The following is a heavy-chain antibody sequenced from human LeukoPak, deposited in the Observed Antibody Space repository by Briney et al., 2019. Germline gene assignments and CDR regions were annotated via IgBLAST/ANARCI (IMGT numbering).Heavy chain of an antibody. J-gene: IGHJ3*02. V-gene: IGHV3-48*03. CDR2: VCKSGGTM. CDR1: GFTFSSYE. CDR3: ATAVI. Sequence: PGGSLRLSCEASGFTFSSYEMNWFRQAPGKGLEGVSYVCKSGGTMKNVDSVKGRFTVSRDNAKNTLYVQMDSLSAGDTAVYYCATAVIRGRGTLVTVSS.